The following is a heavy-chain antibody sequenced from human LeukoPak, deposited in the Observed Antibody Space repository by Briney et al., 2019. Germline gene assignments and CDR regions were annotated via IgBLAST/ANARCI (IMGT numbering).Heavy chain of an antibody. Sequence: GGSLRLSCAASGFTFSSYWMHWVRQAPGKGLVWVSRINSDGSSTSYADSVKGRFTISRDNAKNTLYLQMNNLRAEDTAVYYCARDSDYGGNVDYWGQGTLVTVSS. J-gene: IGHJ4*02. D-gene: IGHD4-23*01. CDR2: INSDGSST. CDR1: GFTFSSYW. CDR3: ARDSDYGGNVDY. V-gene: IGHV3-74*01.